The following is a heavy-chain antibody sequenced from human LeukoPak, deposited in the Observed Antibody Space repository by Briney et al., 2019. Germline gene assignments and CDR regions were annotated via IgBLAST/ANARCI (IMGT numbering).Heavy chain of an antibody. CDR2: IYYSGST. CDR1: GGSISSYY. V-gene: IGHV4-59*01. CDR3: ARAGDFWSGYEYYFDY. J-gene: IGHJ4*02. Sequence: SETLSLTCTVSGGSISSYYWSWIRQPPGKGLEWIGYIYYSGSTNYNPSLKSRVTISVDTSKNQFSLKLSSVTAADTAVYYCARAGDFWSGYEYYFDYWGQGTLATVSS. D-gene: IGHD3-3*01.